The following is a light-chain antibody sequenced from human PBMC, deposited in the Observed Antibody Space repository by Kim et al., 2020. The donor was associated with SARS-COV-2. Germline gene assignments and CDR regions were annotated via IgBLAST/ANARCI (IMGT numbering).Light chain of an antibody. CDR2: GAS. V-gene: IGKV3-20*01. CDR1: LSVSSSY. J-gene: IGKJ1*01. CDR3: QQYGSLLWT. Sequence: SPGERVTLSCRASLSVSSSYLAWYQQKPGQAPRLLISGASNRATGIPDSFSGSGSGTDFSLTISRLEPEDFAVYYCQQYGSLLWTFGQGTKVDIK.